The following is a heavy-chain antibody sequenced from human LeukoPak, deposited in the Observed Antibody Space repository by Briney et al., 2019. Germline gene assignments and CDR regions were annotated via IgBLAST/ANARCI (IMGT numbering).Heavy chain of an antibody. Sequence: SETLSLTXTVSGGSISSYYWSWIRRPPGKGLEWIGYIYYSGSTNYNPSLKSRVTISVDTSKNQFSLKLSSVTAADTAVYYCARGREGGYCSSTSCLFDYWGQGTLVTVSS. CDR2: IYYSGST. CDR1: GGSISSYY. D-gene: IGHD2-2*01. J-gene: IGHJ4*02. CDR3: ARGREGGYCSSTSCLFDY. V-gene: IGHV4-59*01.